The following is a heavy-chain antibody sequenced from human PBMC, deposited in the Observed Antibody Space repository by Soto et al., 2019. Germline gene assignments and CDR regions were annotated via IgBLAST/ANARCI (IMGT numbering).Heavy chain of an antibody. J-gene: IGHJ6*02. CDR1: GYTFTGYY. Sequence: ASVKVSCKASGYTFTGYYMHWVRQAPGQGLEWMGWINPNSGGTNYAQKFQGWVTMTRDTSISTAHMELSRLRSDDTAVYYCARGGMFGVPYYYDRSGGRDPGYYYVMDVWGQGTTVTVSS. CDR2: INPNSGGT. D-gene: IGHD3-22*01. V-gene: IGHV1-2*04. CDR3: ARGGMFGVPYYYDRSGGRDPGYYYVMDV.